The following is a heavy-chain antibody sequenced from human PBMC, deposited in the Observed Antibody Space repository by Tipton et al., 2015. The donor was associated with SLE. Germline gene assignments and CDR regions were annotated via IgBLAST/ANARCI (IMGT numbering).Heavy chain of an antibody. J-gene: IGHJ6*04. CDR2: ISSSSSYI. CDR3: ARASPSDDILTGGRVDV. D-gene: IGHD3-9*01. CDR1: GIPVSGNY. Sequence: GSLRLSCAVSGIPVSGNYMSWVRQAPGKGLEWVSSISSSSSYIYYADSVKGRFTISRDNAKNSLYLQMNSLRAEDMAVYYCARASPSDDILTGGRVDVWGKGTTVTVSS. V-gene: IGHV3-21*01.